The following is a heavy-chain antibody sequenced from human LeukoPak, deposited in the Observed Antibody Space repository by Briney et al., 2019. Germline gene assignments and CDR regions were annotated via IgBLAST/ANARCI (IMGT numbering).Heavy chain of an antibody. CDR2: YDPEDGAI. CDR1: GYALTELS. CDR3: AAESNYRGYDSVAFDI. Sequence: ALVKVSCKVSGYALTELSMHWVRQAPGKGLEWMGGYDPEDGAIIYAQKFQGRATVTEDTSTDTAHMELSRLTSEDTAVYYCAAESNYRGYDSVAFDIWGQGTMVIVSS. V-gene: IGHV1-24*01. D-gene: IGHD5-12*01. J-gene: IGHJ3*02.